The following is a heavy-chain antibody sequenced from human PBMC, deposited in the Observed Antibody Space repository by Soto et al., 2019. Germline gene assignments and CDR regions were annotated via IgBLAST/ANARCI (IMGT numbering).Heavy chain of an antibody. CDR2: IYWDDDK. D-gene: IGHD2-15*01. V-gene: IGHV2-5*02. CDR1: GFSLSTSGVG. Sequence: QITLKESGPTLVKPTQTLTLTCTFSGFSLSTSGVGVGWIRQPPGKALEWLALIYWDDDKRYSPSLKSRLTITKDTSKNQVVLTMSNMDPVDTATYFCAHRLRVQGSGLLQYNFFDPWGQGTLVTVSS. CDR3: AHRLRVQGSGLLQYNFFDP. J-gene: IGHJ5*02.